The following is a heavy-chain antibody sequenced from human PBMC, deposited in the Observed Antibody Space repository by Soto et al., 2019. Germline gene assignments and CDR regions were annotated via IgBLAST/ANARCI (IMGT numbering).Heavy chain of an antibody. V-gene: IGHV1-46*01. D-gene: IGHD3-3*01. CDR1: TATFTGFY. CDR2: ISPTGDIT. J-gene: IGHJ6*02. Sequence: GASVKVSCKASTATFTGFYIHWVRHAPGQGLEWRGMISPTGDITANTQKFQDRLTMTRDTSTNTLYMELRSLRPEDTAVYYCARHFGLIKNFYYYYGMDIWGQGTTVTVSS. CDR3: ARHFGLIKNFYYYYGMDI.